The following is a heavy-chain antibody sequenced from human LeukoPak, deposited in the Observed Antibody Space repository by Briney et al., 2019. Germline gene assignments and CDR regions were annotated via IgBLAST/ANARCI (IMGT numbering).Heavy chain of an antibody. D-gene: IGHD3-22*01. Sequence: PGGSLRLSCAASGFTFDDYAMHWVRQAPGKGLEWVSLISGDGGSTYYADSVKGRFTISRDNSKNSLYLQMNSLRTEDTALYYCAKGTSSSGYYYGAHFDYWGQGTLVTVSS. J-gene: IGHJ4*02. V-gene: IGHV3-43*02. CDR2: ISGDGGST. CDR1: GFTFDDYA. CDR3: AKGTSSSGYYYGAHFDY.